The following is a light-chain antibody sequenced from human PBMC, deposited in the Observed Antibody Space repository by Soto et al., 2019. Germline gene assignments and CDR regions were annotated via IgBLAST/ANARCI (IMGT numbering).Light chain of an antibody. J-gene: IGLJ2*01. V-gene: IGLV1-51*01. CDR3: GTWDVSLSVGVV. Sequence: QSVLTQPPSVSAAPGQKVTISCSGSSSNIGKHNVSWYQQLPGTAPKLLIYDNNKRPSGIPDRFSGSKSDTSATLGITGLQTGDEAEYYCGTWDVSLSVGVVFGGGTKLTVL. CDR1: SSNIGKHN. CDR2: DNN.